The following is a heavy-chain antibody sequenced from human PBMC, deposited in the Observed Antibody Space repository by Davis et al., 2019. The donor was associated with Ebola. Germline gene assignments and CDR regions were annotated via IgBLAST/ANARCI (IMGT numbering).Heavy chain of an antibody. V-gene: IGHV3-64*04. CDR3: AKAGGYRAFDY. CDR1: GFTFSSYA. J-gene: IGHJ4*02. D-gene: IGHD1-1*01. Sequence: GGSLRLSCSASGFTFSSYAMHWVRQAPGKGLEYVSAISSNGGSTYYADSVKGRFTISRDNSKNTLYLQMNSLRAEDTAVYYCAKAGGYRAFDYWGQGTLVSVTS. CDR2: ISSNGGST.